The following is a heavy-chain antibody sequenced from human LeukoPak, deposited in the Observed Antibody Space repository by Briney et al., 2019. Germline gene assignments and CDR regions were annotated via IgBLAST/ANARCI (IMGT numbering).Heavy chain of an antibody. V-gene: IGHV3-21*05. CDR1: GFTFNTYT. Sequence: PGGSLRLSWAASGFTFNTYTMNWVRQAPGKGLEWVSYISSSSSYTNYADSVKGRFTISRDNAKNSLYLQMNSLRAEDTAVYYCARDSYQYSSSWYGVNYFDYWGQGTLVTVSS. J-gene: IGHJ4*02. CDR2: ISSSSSYT. D-gene: IGHD6-13*01. CDR3: ARDSYQYSSSWYGVNYFDY.